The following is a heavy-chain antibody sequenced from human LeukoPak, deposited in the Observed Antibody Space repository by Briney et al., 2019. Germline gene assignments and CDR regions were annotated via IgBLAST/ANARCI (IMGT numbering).Heavy chain of an antibody. Sequence: SVKVSCKASGGTFSSYAISWVRQAPGQGLEWMGGIIPIFGTANYAQKFQGRVTITADESTSTAYMELSSLRSEDTAVYYCARSGIAAAGYFDYWAREPWSPSPQ. D-gene: IGHD6-13*01. V-gene: IGHV1-69*13. J-gene: IGHJ4*02. CDR2: IIPIFGTA. CDR1: GGTFSSYA. CDR3: ARSGIAAAGYFDY.